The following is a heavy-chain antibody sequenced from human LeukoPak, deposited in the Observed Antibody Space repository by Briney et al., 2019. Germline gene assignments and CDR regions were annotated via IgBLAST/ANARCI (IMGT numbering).Heavy chain of an antibody. Sequence: PGGSLRLSCAASGFTFSSYGMSWVRQAPGKGLEWVSAISGSGGSTYYADSVKGRFTISRDNSKNTLYLQMNSLRAEDTAVYYCARLSSGWYYFDYWGQGTLVTVSS. V-gene: IGHV3-23*01. CDR1: GFTFSSYG. J-gene: IGHJ4*02. CDR3: ARLSSGWYYFDY. D-gene: IGHD6-19*01. CDR2: ISGSGGST.